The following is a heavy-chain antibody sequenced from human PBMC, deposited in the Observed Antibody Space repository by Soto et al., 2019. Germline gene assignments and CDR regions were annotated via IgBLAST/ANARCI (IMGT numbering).Heavy chain of an antibody. CDR3: ATYLGYCISTSCYQYYFDY. CDR1: GCTFSSYA. D-gene: IGHD2-2*01. J-gene: IGHJ4*02. Sequence: GASVKVSCKASGCTFSSYAISWVRQAPGQGLEWMGGIIPIFGTANYAQKFQGRVTITADESTSTAYMELSSLRSEDTAVYYCATYLGYCISTSCYQYYFDYWGQGTLVTVSS. CDR2: IIPIFGTA. V-gene: IGHV1-69*13.